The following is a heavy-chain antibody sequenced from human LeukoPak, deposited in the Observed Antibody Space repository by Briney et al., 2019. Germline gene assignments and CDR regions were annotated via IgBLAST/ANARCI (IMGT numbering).Heavy chain of an antibody. Sequence: PGGSLRLSCAASGFTFSSYGMHWVRQAPGKGLEWVAVISYDGSNKYYADSVKGRFTISRDNSKNTLYLQMNSLRAEDTAVYYCAKDFSGYSLYYYYYYMDVWGKGTTVTVSS. J-gene: IGHJ6*03. CDR1: GFTFSSYG. V-gene: IGHV3-30*18. CDR2: ISYDGSNK. D-gene: IGHD3-22*01. CDR3: AKDFSGYSLYYYYYYMDV.